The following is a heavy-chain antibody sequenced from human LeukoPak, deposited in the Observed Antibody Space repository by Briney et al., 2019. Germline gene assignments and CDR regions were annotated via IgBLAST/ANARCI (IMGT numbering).Heavy chain of an antibody. J-gene: IGHJ3*02. CDR2: VVVGSGNT. CDR1: GFTFTIST. V-gene: IGHV1-58*01. CDR3: AALYYDILTGYYGEGTFDI. Sequence: SVKVSCKSAGFTFTISTVQWVRQPRGQRLGWVGGVVVGSGNTNYAQQFPERVTITRAMSTSTAYMELSSLRSEDTAVYYCAALYYDILTGYYGEGTFDIWGQGTMVTVSS. D-gene: IGHD3-9*01.